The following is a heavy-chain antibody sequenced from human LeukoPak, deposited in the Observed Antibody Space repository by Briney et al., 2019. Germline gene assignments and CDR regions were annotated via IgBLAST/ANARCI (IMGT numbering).Heavy chain of an antibody. D-gene: IGHD4-23*01. CDR2: ISYSGST. Sequence: SETLSLTCTVSGGSISSSSYYSGWIRQPPGKGLEWIGRISYSGSTYYNPSLKSRLTISVDTSKIQFSLKLSSLTAADTAVYYCARQAGRRTTVGAFDIWGQGTMVTVSS. V-gene: IGHV4-39*01. CDR1: GGSISSSSYY. J-gene: IGHJ3*02. CDR3: ARQAGRRTTVGAFDI.